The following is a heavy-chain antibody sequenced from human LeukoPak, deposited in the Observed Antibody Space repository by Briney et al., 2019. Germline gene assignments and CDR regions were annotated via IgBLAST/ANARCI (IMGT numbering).Heavy chain of an antibody. D-gene: IGHD1-26*01. CDR2: IYCSGST. CDR1: GASISGSGYY. CDR3: AKSGSYGLIDS. V-gene: IGHV4-39*01. Sequence: PSETLSLTCTVSGASISGSGYYWGWIRQPPGKGLESIVSIYCSGSTYYNTSLQSRFTISIETSKNQIYLRLNSVTAADTAMYYCAKSGSYGLIDSWGQGTLVTVSS. J-gene: IGHJ4*03.